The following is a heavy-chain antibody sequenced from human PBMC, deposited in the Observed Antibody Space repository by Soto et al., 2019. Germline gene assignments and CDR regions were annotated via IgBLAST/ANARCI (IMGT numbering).Heavy chain of an antibody. D-gene: IGHD2-15*01. CDR3: ARVEVVVAKGAFDI. V-gene: IGHV3-66*01. CDR1: GFTVSSNY. CDR2: IYSGGST. J-gene: IGHJ3*02. Sequence: PGGSLRLSCAASGFTVSSNYMSWVRQAPGKGLEWVSVIYSGGSTYYADSVKGRFTISRDNSKNTLYLQMNSLRAEDTAVYYCARVEVVVAKGAFDIWGQGTMVTVSS.